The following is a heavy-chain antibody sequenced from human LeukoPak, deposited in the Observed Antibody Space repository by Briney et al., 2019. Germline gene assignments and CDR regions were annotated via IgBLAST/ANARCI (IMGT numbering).Heavy chain of an antibody. CDR1: GFTFSSYG. Sequence: GGSLRLSCAASGFTFSSYGMSWVRQAPGKGLEWVSAISSSGGSTYYADSVKGRFTISRDNSKNTLYLQMNSLRAEDTAIYYCAKGIVGATKWDYWGQGTLVTVSS. CDR2: ISSSGGST. V-gene: IGHV3-23*01. D-gene: IGHD1-26*01. CDR3: AKGIVGATKWDY. J-gene: IGHJ4*02.